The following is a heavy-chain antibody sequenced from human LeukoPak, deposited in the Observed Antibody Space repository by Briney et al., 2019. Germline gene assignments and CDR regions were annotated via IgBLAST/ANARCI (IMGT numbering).Heavy chain of an antibody. CDR3: ARGVCSGGSCYSEWNY. D-gene: IGHD2-15*01. CDR2: INYSGST. J-gene: IGHJ4*02. V-gene: IGHV4-34*01. Sequence: PSETLSLTCAVYGGSFSGYYWSWTRQPPGKGLEWIGEINYSGSTNYSPSLKSRVTISVDTSKNQFSLKLSSVTAADTAVYYCARGVCSGGSCYSEWNYWGQGTLVTVSS. CDR1: GGSFSGYY.